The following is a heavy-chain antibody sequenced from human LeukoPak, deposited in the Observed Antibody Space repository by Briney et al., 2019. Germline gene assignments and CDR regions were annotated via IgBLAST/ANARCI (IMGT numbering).Heavy chain of an antibody. V-gene: IGHV3-9*01. CDR1: GFTFDDYA. CDR3: AKDLPRSGWYYFDY. CDR2: ISWSSGSI. D-gene: IGHD6-19*01. J-gene: IGHJ4*02. Sequence: GRSLRLSCAASGFTFDDYAMHWVRQAPGKGLEWVSGISWSSGSIGYADSVKGGFTISRDNAKNSLYLQMNSLRAEDTALYYCAKDLPRSGWYYFDYWGQGTLVTVSS.